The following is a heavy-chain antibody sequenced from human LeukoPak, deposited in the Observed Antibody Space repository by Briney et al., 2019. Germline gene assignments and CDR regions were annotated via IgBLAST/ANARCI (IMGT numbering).Heavy chain of an antibody. J-gene: IGHJ4*02. CDR1: GYSFTDYY. CDR2: VNLKKGVP. CDR3: ARPTRSGGSGYESFDY. Sequence: ASVKVSCKASGYSFTDYYIHWVRQAPGQGLEWMGWVNLKKGVPRVAQKFQGRVTMTLDTSITTAYMDVSSLRSDDTAVYYCARPTRSGGSGYESFDYWGQGTLVTVSS. D-gene: IGHD5-18*01. V-gene: IGHV1-2*02.